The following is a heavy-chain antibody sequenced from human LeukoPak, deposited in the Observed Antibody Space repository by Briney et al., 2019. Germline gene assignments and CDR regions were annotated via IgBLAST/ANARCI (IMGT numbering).Heavy chain of an antibody. CDR1: GFTFSSYA. CDR2: ISHDGSNK. Sequence: GGSLRLSCAASGFTFSSYAMHWVRQAPGKGLEWVEVISHDGSNKYYADSVKGRFTISRDNSKNTLYLQMNSLRAEDTAVYYCARVRYVDTAMVPLYYWGQGTLVTVSS. J-gene: IGHJ4*02. D-gene: IGHD5-18*01. CDR3: ARVRYVDTAMVPLYY. V-gene: IGHV3-30*04.